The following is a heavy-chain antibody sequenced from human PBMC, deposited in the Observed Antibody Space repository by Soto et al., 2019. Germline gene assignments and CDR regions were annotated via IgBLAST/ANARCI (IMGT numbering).Heavy chain of an antibody. V-gene: IGHV3-23*01. Sequence: GGSLRLSCAASGFTFSSYAMSWVRQAPGKGLEWVSAISGSGGSTDYADSVKGRFTISRDNSKNTLYLHMNSLRAEDTAVYYFSKYTYDSDSSAYAWGQGTLVTVSS. D-gene: IGHD3-22*01. J-gene: IGHJ5*02. CDR3: SKYTYDSDSSAYA. CDR2: ISGSGGST. CDR1: GFTFSSYA.